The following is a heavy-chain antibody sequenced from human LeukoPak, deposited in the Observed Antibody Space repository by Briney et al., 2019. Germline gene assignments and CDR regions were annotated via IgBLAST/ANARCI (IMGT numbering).Heavy chain of an antibody. V-gene: IGHV1-18*01. D-gene: IGHD2-2*02. Sequence: ASVKVSCKASGYTFTCYGISWVRQAPGQGLEWMGWISAYNGNTNYAQKLQGRVTMTTDTSTSTAYMELRSLRSDDTAVYYCARVAAYCSSTSCYTTHAFDIWGQGTMVTVSS. J-gene: IGHJ3*02. CDR3: ARVAAYCSSTSCYTTHAFDI. CDR2: ISAYNGNT. CDR1: GYTFTCYG.